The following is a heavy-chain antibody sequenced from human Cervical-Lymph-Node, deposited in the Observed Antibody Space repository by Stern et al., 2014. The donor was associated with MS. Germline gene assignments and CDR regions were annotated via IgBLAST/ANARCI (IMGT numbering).Heavy chain of an antibody. D-gene: IGHD3-16*01. CDR1: GYTFTNYY. CDR3: ARLGVRGSVPAIYYFVY. Sequence: VQLGQSEAEVKKPGESLRISCKGSGYTFTNYYIAWVRQMPGKGLEWMGTIYPDGSETRYSPSFQGQVTISADKSISTAYLQWSSLKASDTALYYCARLGVRGSVPAIYYFVYWGQGTLVTVSS. CDR2: IYPDGSET. J-gene: IGHJ4*02. V-gene: IGHV5-51*01.